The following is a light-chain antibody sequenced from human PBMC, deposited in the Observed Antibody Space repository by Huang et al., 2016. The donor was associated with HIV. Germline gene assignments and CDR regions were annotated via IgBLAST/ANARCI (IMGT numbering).Light chain of an antibody. J-gene: IGKJ2*01. CDR2: STS. Sequence: DIQLTQSPSSLSASVGDRVTITCRASQGIGTWLAWYQQKPGKAPKLLIYSTSSLQSGVPARFSGSGSGADFTLTISSLQPEDFATYYCQQANSFPYTFGQGTKLEIK. V-gene: IGKV1-12*01. CDR3: QQANSFPYT. CDR1: QGIGTW.